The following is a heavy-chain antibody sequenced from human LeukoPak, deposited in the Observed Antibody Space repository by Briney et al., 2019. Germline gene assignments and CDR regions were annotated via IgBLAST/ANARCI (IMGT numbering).Heavy chain of an antibody. V-gene: IGHV4-34*01. J-gene: IGHJ5*02. CDR2: INHSGST. CDR1: GGSFSGYY. Sequence: SETLSLTCAVYGGSFSGYYWSWIRQPPGKGLEWIGEINHSGSTNYNPSLKSRVTISVDTSKNQFSLKLSSVTAADTAVYYCARRIPAAIRINWFNPWGQGTLVTVSS. CDR3: ARRIPAAIRINWFNP. D-gene: IGHD2-2*02.